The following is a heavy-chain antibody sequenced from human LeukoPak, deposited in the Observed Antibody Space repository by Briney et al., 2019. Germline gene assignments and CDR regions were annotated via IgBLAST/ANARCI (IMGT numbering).Heavy chain of an antibody. CDR1: GGSISSSSTYF. V-gene: IGHV4-39*01. CDR2: IYYSGST. CDR3: TSDTAMSL. J-gene: IGHJ4*02. Sequence: PSETLSLTCTVSGGSISSSSTYFWGWIRQPPGKGLEWIGSIYYSGSTYYNPSLKSRVTISVDTSKSQFSLRLTSVTAADTAVYFCTSDTAMSLWGQGTLVTVSS. D-gene: IGHD5-18*01.